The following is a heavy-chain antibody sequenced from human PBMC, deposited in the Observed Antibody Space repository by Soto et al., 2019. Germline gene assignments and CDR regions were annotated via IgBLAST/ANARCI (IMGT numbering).Heavy chain of an antibody. J-gene: IGHJ4*02. CDR3: ADSTQVTVTTFCFDS. D-gene: IGHD2-21*02. CDR1: GFSLSTSGEG. Sequence: QITLKESGPTLVKPTQTLTLTCSFSGFSLSTSGEGVGWFRQPPGKPLQWLALLYWGDDKRYRPSLKSRLTVTKDPVKNSVVLTMPNVDPADTLKYYCADSTQVTVTTFCFDSWGQRTLVTVSS. V-gene: IGHV2-5*02. CDR2: LYWGDDK.